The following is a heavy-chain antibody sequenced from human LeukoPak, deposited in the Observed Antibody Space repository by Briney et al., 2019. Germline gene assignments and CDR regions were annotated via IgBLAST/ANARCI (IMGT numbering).Heavy chain of an antibody. J-gene: IGHJ4*02. CDR2: MNPNSGNT. CDR3: AREESVVAGTCDY. D-gene: IGHD6-19*01. V-gene: IGHV1-8*01. CDR1: GYTFTSYD. Sequence: GASVKVSCKASGYTFTSYDINRVRQATGQGLEWMGWMNPNSGNTGYAQKFQGRVTMTRNTSISTAYMELSSLRSEDTAVYYCAREESVVAGTCDYWGQGTLVTVSS.